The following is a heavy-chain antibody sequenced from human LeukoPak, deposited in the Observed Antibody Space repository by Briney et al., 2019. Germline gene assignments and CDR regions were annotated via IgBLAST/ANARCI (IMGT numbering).Heavy chain of an antibody. CDR3: ASARGPYYYHHMDV. J-gene: IGHJ6*02. CDR2: IKTDGSEK. Sequence: PGGSLRLSCEGSGFTFSNYWMGWVRQAPGKGLQWVANIKTDGSEKYYVDSVKGRFTISRDNAKNSLYLQMNSLRAEDTAVFYCASARGPYYYHHMDVWGQGTTVTVSS. D-gene: IGHD3-10*01. V-gene: IGHV3-7*01. CDR1: GFTFSNYW.